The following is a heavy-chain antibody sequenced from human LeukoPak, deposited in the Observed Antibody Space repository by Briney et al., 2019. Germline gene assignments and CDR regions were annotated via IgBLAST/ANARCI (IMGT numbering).Heavy chain of an antibody. CDR2: INPNSGGT. CDR3: ARVCNTAMVTSFSFATYDGYYFDY. CDR1: GYTFTGYY. D-gene: IGHD5-18*01. J-gene: IGHJ4*02. Sequence: ASVKVSCKASGYTFTGYYMHWVRQAPGQGLEWMGWINPNSGGTNYAQKFQGRVTMTRDTSISTAYMELSRLRSDDTAVYYCARVCNTAMVTSFSFATYDGYYFDYWGQGTLVTVSS. V-gene: IGHV1-2*02.